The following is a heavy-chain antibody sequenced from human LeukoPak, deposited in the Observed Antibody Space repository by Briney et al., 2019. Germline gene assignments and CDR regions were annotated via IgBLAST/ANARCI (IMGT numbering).Heavy chain of an antibody. V-gene: IGHV3-20*04. CDR2: INWNGGST. J-gene: IGHJ4*02. CDR3: AREFGGLYWEPLYYFDY. Sequence: GGSLRLSCAASGFTFDDYGMSWVRQAPGKGLEWVSGINWNGGSTGYADSVKGRFTISRDNAKNSLYLQMNSLRAEDTALCYCAREFGGLYWEPLYYFDYWGQGTLVTVSS. D-gene: IGHD1-26*01. CDR1: GFTFDDYG.